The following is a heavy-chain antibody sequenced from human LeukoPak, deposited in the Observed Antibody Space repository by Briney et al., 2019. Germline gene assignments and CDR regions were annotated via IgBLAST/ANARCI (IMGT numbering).Heavy chain of an antibody. CDR3: ARAYSSGWYSHFTPENYYYMDV. D-gene: IGHD6-19*01. V-gene: IGHV4-34*01. CDR1: GGSFSGYY. CDR2: INHSGST. J-gene: IGHJ6*03. Sequence: SETLSLTCAVYGGSFSGYYWSWIRQPPGKGLEWIGEINHSGSTNYNPSLKSRVTISVDTSKNQFSLKLSSVTAADTAVYYCARAYSSGWYSHFTPENYYYMDVWGKGTTVTVSS.